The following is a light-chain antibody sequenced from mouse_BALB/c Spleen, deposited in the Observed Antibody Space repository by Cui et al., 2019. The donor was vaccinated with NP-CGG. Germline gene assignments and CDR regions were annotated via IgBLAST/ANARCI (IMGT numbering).Light chain of an antibody. V-gene: IGLV1*01. CDR1: TGAVTTINY. CDR3: ALWYSNHWV. Sequence: QAVVTQESALTTSPGETVTLTCRSNTGAVTTINYANWVQEKPDHLFTGIIGGTNNRAPGVPARFSGSLIGDKAALTITGAQTEDEAIYFCALWYSNHWVFGGGTKLTVL. CDR2: GTN. J-gene: IGLJ1*01.